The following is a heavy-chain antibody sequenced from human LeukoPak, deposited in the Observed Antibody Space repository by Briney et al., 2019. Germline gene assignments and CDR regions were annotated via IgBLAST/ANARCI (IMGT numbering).Heavy chain of an antibody. J-gene: IGHJ4*02. CDR3: ARHAGGYSYET. V-gene: IGHV4-34*01. CDR1: GGSFSGYY. CDR2: ITRTGRI. D-gene: IGHD5-18*01. Sequence: SETLSLTCAVYGGSFSGYYWSWIRQPPEKGLDWIGEITRTGRINYNPVLKGRVTMSLDTSKNQFSLRLSSVTAADTAVYYCARHAGGYSYETWGQGTLVTVSS.